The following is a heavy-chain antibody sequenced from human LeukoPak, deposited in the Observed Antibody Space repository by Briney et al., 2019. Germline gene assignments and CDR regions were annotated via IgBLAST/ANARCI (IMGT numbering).Heavy chain of an antibody. CDR1: GFTFSSYA. CDR3: AKVVGCSGGSCYSPFFDY. CDR2: SSGSGGST. Sequence: GGSLRLSSAASGFTFSSYAMSWVRQAPGKGLEWVSASSGSGGSTYYADSVKGRFTISRDNSKNTLYLQMNSLRAEDTAVYYCAKVVGCSGGSCYSPFFDYWGQGTLVIVSS. D-gene: IGHD2-15*01. V-gene: IGHV3-23*01. J-gene: IGHJ4*02.